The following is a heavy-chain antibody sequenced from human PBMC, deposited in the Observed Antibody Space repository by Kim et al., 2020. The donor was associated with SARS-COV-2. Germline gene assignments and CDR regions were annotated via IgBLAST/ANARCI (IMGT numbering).Heavy chain of an antibody. D-gene: IGHD6-13*01. CDR1: GGSFSGYY. J-gene: IGHJ4*02. CDR2: INHSGST. CDR3: ARGIAAAGTGGDYFDY. V-gene: IGHV4-34*01. Sequence: SETLSLTCAVYGGSFSGYYWSWIRQPPGKGLEWIGEINHSGSTNYNPSLKSRVTISVDTSKNQFSLKLSSVTAADTAEYYCARGIAAAGTGGDYFDYWGQGTLVTVSS.